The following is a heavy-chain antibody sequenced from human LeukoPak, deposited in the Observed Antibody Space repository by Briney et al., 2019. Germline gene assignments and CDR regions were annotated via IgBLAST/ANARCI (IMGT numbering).Heavy chain of an antibody. CDR1: GFTFSSYA. Sequence: GGSLRLSCAASGFTFSSYAMHWVRQAPGKGLEWVAVISYDGSNKYYADSVKGRFTISRDNSKNTLYLQMNSLRAEDTAVYYCARAGTYDSSGYYYENAFDIWGQGTMVTVSS. CDR3: ARAGTYDSSGYYYENAFDI. D-gene: IGHD3-22*01. CDR2: ISYDGSNK. V-gene: IGHV3-30-3*01. J-gene: IGHJ3*02.